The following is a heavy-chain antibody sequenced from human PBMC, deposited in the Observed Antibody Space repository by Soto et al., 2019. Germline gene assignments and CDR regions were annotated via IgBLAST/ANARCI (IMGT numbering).Heavy chain of an antibody. V-gene: IGHV4-30-4*01. CDR2: IYYSGST. CDR1: GGSVTSGNYY. D-gene: IGHD6-6*01. CDR3: ASSIAARPGDIYYFDY. Sequence: SETLSLTCTVSGGSVTSGNYYWSWIRQPPGKGLEWIGYIYYSGSTYYNPSLKSRVTISVDTSKNQFSLKLSSVTAADTAVYYCASSIAARPGDIYYFDYWGQGTLVTVSS. J-gene: IGHJ4*02.